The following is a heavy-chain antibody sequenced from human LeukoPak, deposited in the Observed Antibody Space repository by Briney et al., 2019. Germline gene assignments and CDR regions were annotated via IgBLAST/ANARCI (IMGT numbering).Heavy chain of an antibody. V-gene: IGHV1-2*02. Sequence: ASVKVSCKASGYTFTGYYMHWVRQAPGQGLEWMGWINPNSGGTTYAQKFQGRVTMTRDTSISTAYMELSRLRSGDTAVYYCARDTNWNGPLDWGQGTLVTVSS. CDR3: ARDTNWNGPLD. CDR2: INPNSGGT. CDR1: GYTFTGYY. D-gene: IGHD1-1*01. J-gene: IGHJ4*02.